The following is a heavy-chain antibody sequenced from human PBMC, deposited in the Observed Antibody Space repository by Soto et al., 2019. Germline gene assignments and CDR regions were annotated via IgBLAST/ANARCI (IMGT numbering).Heavy chain of an antibody. CDR2: INHSGST. CDR1: GGSFSGYY. V-gene: IGHV4-34*01. CDR3: ARGKRWLPLDY. Sequence: SETLSLTCAVYGGSFSGYYWSWIRQPPGKGLEWIGEINHSGSTNYNPSLKSRVTISVDTSKNQFSLKLSSVTAADTAVYYCARGKRWLPLDYWGQGTLVTVSS. J-gene: IGHJ4*02. D-gene: IGHD5-12*01.